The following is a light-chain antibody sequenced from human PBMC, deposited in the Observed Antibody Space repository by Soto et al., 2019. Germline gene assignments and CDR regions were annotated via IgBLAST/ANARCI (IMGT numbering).Light chain of an antibody. J-gene: IGKJ4*01. Sequence: DIQMTQSPSSLSASVGSRVTVTCRASQGIRNYWAGISRNLKGNLPKLLIYAASTLQFGVPSRVSGSGSGTDFTLTISSLQPEDIAAYCCQKCNSVPFGGGTKVEI. CDR3: QKCNSVP. CDR2: AAS. V-gene: IGKV1-27*01. CDR1: QGIRNY.